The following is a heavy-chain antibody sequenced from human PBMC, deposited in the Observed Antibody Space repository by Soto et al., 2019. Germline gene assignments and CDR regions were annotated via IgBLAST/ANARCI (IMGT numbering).Heavy chain of an antibody. CDR2: INHSGST. V-gene: IGHV4-34*01. Sequence: KTSETLSLTCAVYGGSFSGHYWSWIRQPPGKGLEWIGEINHSGSTNYNPSLKSRVTISVDTSKNQFSLKLSSVTAADTAVYYCARGWATVKNYYYYGMDVWGKGTTVTVSS. D-gene: IGHD4-4*01. CDR1: GGSFSGHY. CDR3: ARGWATVKNYYYYGMDV. J-gene: IGHJ6*04.